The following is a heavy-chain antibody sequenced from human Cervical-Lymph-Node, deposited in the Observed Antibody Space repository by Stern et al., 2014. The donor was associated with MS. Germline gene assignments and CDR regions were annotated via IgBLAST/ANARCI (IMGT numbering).Heavy chain of an antibody. CDR2: IIPIFCTA. CDR3: TREAIGHSGTFDF. V-gene: IGHV1-69*01. J-gene: IGHJ4*02. D-gene: IGHD5-12*01. Sequence: QVQLVQSGAEVKKPGSLVKVSCRASGGTFGSFGVNWVRQAPGQGLEWMGGIIPIFCTANYAQRFQGRVTITADDSTTTVYMELNSLTSDDTAVYFCTREAIGHSGTFDFWGQGTLVTVSS. CDR1: GGTFGSFG.